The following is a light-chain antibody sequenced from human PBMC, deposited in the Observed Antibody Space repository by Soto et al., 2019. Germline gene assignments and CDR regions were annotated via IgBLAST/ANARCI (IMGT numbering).Light chain of an antibody. CDR3: QQYNKWPPIT. V-gene: IGKV3-15*01. Sequence: EIVMTQSPVTLCASPWEGATLSCRASQTISSDLAWYQQNPGQAPRLLVSDASIRATGISARFSGMGSGTAFTLTISSLQYADSATSYCQQYNKWPPITFGQGTRLEIK. J-gene: IGKJ5*01. CDR1: QTISSD. CDR2: DAS.